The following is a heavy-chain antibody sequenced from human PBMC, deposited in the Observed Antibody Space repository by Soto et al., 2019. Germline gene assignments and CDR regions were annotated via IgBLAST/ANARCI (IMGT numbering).Heavy chain of an antibody. J-gene: IGHJ4*02. D-gene: IGHD3-10*01. V-gene: IGHV4-30-2*01. CDR1: GGSISSGGYS. CDR2: IYHSGST. CDR3: ARGGNYYGSGSYYYLDY. Sequence: SETLSLTCAVSGGSISSGGYSWSWIRQPPGKGLEWIGYIYHSGSTYYNPSLKSRVTISVDRSKNQFSLKLSSVTAADTAVYYCARGGNYYGSGSYYYLDYWGQGTLVTVSS.